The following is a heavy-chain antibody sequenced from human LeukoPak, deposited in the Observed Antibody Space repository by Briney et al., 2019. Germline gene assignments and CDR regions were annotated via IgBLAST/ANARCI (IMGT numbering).Heavy chain of an antibody. CDR2: IRYDGSNK. CDR1: GLTFSRYG. CDR3: AKDSVERFGELFSYYYYYGMDV. Sequence: GGSLRLSCAASGLTFSRYGMHWVRQAPGKGLEWVAFIRYDGSNKYYADSVKGRFTISRDNSKNTLYLQMNSLRAEDTAVYYCAKDSVERFGELFSYYYYYGMDVWGQGTTVTVSS. D-gene: IGHD3-10*01. V-gene: IGHV3-30*02. J-gene: IGHJ6*02.